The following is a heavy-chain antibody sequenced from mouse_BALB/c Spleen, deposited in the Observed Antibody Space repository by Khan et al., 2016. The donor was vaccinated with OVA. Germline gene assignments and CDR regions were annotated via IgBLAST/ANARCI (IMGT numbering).Heavy chain of an antibody. CDR2: INPTSGYT. J-gene: IGHJ2*01. V-gene: IGHV1-7*01. Sequence: QVQLQQSGAELAKPGASVKMSCKASGYTFTTYWMHWVNQRPGQGLEWIGYINPTSGYTDYNERFKDKATLSADKSSSTAYMQLSSLTAEDSAVYYSTRERIDYGGQGTTLTVSS. CDR3: TRERIDY. CDR1: GYTFTTYW.